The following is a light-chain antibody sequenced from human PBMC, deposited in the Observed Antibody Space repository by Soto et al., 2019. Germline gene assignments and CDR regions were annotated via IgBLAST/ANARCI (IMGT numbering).Light chain of an antibody. J-gene: IGLJ2*01. CDR1: GSNIGTHA. CDR2: RNH. Sequence: QSVLTQSPSESATPGQRVTISCSGSGSNIGTHAVNWYQQVPGTAPTLLIFRNHQRPSGVPDRFSGSKSGTSASLAISGPQSEDEADYYCAAWDDSLRAVVFGGGTKHTVL. CDR3: AAWDDSLRAVV. V-gene: IGLV1-44*01.